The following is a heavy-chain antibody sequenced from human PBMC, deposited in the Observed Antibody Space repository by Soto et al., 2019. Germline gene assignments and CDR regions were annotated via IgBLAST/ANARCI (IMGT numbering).Heavy chain of an antibody. CDR2: MNPNTGNT. CDR3: ARAIREDSRRPYYYYMDV. J-gene: IGHJ6*03. V-gene: IGHV1-8*01. Sequence: QVQLVQSGAEVKKPGASVKVSCKAAGYMCYNYDINWVRQATGQGLEWMGWMNPNTGNTAYAQKFQGRVTMTRDTSISTAYMELSGLKSADTAMYACARAIREDSRRPYYYYMDVWGKGTTVTVSS. D-gene: IGHD1-26*01. CDR1: GYMCYNYD.